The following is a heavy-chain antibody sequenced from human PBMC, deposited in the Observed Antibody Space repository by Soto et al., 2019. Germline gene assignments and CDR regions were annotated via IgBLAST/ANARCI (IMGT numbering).Heavy chain of an antibody. CDR3: ARHGSGGGYDFVAGVVVSPTFDI. J-gene: IGHJ3*02. CDR1: GGSISSSSYY. Sequence: PSETLSLTCTVSGGSISSSSYYWGWIRQPPGKGLEWIGSIYYSGSTYYNPSLKSRVTISVDTSKNQFSLKLSSVTAADTAVYYCARHGSGGGYDFVAGVVVSPTFDIWGQGTMVTVS. D-gene: IGHD5-12*01. CDR2: IYYSGST. V-gene: IGHV4-39*01.